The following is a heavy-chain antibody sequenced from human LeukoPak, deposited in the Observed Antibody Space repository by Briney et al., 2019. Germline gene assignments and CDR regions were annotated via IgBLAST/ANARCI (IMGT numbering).Heavy chain of an antibody. CDR3: ARTNPVYGDYDY. CDR1: GFSVSDNY. J-gene: IGHJ4*02. Sequence: GGSLRLSCAVSGFSVSDNYVSWVRRAPGKGLQWVSNIYPNTNTYNAASVKGRFTISRDNSKSTIYLEIDSLTAEDTAVYYCARTNPVYGDYDYWGLGTLVTVYS. CDR2: IYPNTNT. V-gene: IGHV3-53*01. D-gene: IGHD4-17*01.